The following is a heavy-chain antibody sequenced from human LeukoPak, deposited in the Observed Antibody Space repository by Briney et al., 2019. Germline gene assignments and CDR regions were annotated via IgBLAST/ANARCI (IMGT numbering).Heavy chain of an antibody. Sequence: PSETLSLTCTVSGGSISDSNYYWGWIRQPPGRGLEWIENIYYSGNAYYSPSLKSRVTVSIDTSKNQFSPKLNSVTAADTAVYYCARQSTIAAARIDPWGQGTLVTVSS. CDR3: ARQSTIAAARIDP. D-gene: IGHD6-25*01. CDR2: IYYSGNA. J-gene: IGHJ5*02. CDR1: GGSISDSNYY. V-gene: IGHV4-39*01.